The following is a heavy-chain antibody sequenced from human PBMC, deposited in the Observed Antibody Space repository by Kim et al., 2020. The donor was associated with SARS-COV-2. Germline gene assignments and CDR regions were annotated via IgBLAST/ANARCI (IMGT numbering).Heavy chain of an antibody. CDR3: SRAQRPSVHDY. D-gene: IGHD3-3*01. V-gene: IGHV1-18*04. J-gene: IGHJ4*02. CDR1: GYTFTAYG. CDR2: ISGYNGET. Sequence: ASVKVSCKTSGYTFTAYGLSWVRRAPGQGLEYMGWISGYNGETNYAQKLQGRVTMTIDKSTSTAYMELENLRSDDTAVYYCSRAQRPSVHDYWGQGTLVTVSS.